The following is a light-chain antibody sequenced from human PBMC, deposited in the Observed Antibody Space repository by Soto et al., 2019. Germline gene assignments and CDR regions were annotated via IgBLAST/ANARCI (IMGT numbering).Light chain of an antibody. V-gene: IGKV3-15*01. J-gene: IGKJ1*01. CDR2: GAS. CDR1: QSVSSN. Sequence: EIVMMQSPATLSVSPGERATLSCRASQSVSSNLAWHQQKPGQAPRLLIYGASTRATGIPARFSGSGSGTEFTLTISSLQSEDFAVYYCQQYNNWPPTFGQGTKVEIK. CDR3: QQYNNWPPT.